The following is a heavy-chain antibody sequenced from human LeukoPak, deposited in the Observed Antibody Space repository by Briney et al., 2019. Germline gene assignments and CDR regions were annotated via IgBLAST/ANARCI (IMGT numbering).Heavy chain of an antibody. CDR2: IKEDGSET. CDR1: GFTFSRYY. V-gene: IGHV3-7*01. CDR3: TRDEHSAVPTFRFDH. J-gene: IGHJ4*02. D-gene: IGHD2-21*01. Sequence: PGGSLRLSCAASGFTFSRYYMSWVRQTPGKGLEWLANIKEDGSETYYVDSVKGRFTISRDNAKNSLYLQMSSLRAEDTAVYYCTRDEHSAVPTFRFDHWGQGTLVTVSS.